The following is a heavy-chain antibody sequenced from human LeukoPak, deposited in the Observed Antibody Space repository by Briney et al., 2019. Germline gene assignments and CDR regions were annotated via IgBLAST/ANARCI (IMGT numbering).Heavy chain of an antibody. CDR1: GFTFSSYG. Sequence: GGTLRLSCAASGFTFSSYGMSWVRQAPGKGLEWVSAISGSGGSTYYADSVKGRFTISRDNSKSTLYLQINGLRGDDTAVYYCAKSGGQWGQGTLVTVSS. D-gene: IGHD2-15*01. V-gene: IGHV3-23*01. CDR2: ISGSGGST. CDR3: AKSGGQ. J-gene: IGHJ4*02.